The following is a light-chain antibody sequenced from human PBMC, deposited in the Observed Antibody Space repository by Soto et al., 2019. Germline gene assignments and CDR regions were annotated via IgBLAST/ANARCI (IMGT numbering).Light chain of an antibody. Sequence: EIVLTQSPGTLSLSPGERATLSCRASQSVSTRYFAWYQQKPGQAPRLLIYAASRRATGTHGRFSGSGSGSDFTLTISRLEPEDVAVDYCQQSLKTPWTFGQGTKVDIK. CDR2: AAS. J-gene: IGKJ1*01. CDR3: QQSLKTPWT. CDR1: QSVSTRY. V-gene: IGKV3-20*01.